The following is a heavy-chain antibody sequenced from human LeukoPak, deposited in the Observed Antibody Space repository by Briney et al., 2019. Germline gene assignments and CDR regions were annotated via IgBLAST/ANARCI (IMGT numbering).Heavy chain of an antibody. Sequence: ASVKVSCKASGYTFTSYAMHWVRQAPGQSLEWMGWMNPNSGNTGYAQKFQGRVTMTRNTSISTAYMELSSLRSEDTAVYYCARLAVWYYYGMDVWGQGTTVTVSS. CDR2: MNPNSGNT. D-gene: IGHD6-19*01. J-gene: IGHJ6*02. CDR3: ARLAVWYYYGMDV. V-gene: IGHV1-8*02. CDR1: GYTFTSYA.